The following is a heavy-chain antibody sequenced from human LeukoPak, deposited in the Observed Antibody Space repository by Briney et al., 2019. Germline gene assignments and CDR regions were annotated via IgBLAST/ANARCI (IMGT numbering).Heavy chain of an antibody. Sequence: GGSLRLSCAASGFTFSSHWMSWVRQAPGKGLEWVANIKKDGSEKYYVDSVKGRFTISRDNAKTSLYLHMNSLRAEDTAVYYCARHLSGVTGYTYGRGIDYWGQGTLVTVSS. CDR3: ARHLSGVTGYTYGRGIDY. V-gene: IGHV3-7*01. J-gene: IGHJ4*02. CDR2: IKKDGSEK. CDR1: GFTFSSHW. D-gene: IGHD5-18*01.